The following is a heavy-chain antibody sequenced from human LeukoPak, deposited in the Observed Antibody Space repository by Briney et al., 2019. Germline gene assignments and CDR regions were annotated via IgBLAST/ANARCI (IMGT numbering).Heavy chain of an antibody. J-gene: IGHJ4*02. CDR2: INHSGST. CDR1: GGSISGYY. D-gene: IGHD5-12*01. V-gene: IGHV4-34*01. CDR3: ARGSGPG. Sequence: MPSETLSLTCTVSGGSISGYYWSWIRQPPGKGLEWIGEINHSGSTNYNPSLKSRVTISVDTSKNQFSLKLSSVTAADTAVYYCARGSGPGWGQGTLVTVSS.